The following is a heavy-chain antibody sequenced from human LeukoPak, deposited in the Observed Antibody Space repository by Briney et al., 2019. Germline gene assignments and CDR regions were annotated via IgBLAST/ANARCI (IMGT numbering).Heavy chain of an antibody. CDR2: IIPIFGTA. J-gene: IGHJ4*02. Sequence: SVKVSCKVSGYTLTELSMHWVRQAPGQGLEWMGGIIPIFGTANYAQKFQGRVTITADESTSTAYMELSSLRSEDTAVYYCASGRCSSTSCPLGYWGQGTLVTVSS. V-gene: IGHV1-69*13. CDR1: GYTLTELS. CDR3: ASGRCSSTSCPLGY. D-gene: IGHD2-2*01.